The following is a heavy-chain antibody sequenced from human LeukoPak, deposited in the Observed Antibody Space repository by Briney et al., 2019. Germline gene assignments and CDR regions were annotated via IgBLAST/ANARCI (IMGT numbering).Heavy chain of an antibody. J-gene: IGHJ3*02. Sequence: GGSLRLSCAASGFTCSSYGMHWVHQAPGKALEWVAFIRYDGSNKYYADSVKGRFTISRDNSKNTLYLQMNSLRAEDTAVYYCAKDPGSIAARGAFDIWGQGTMVTVSS. D-gene: IGHD6-6*01. CDR2: IRYDGSNK. V-gene: IGHV3-30*02. CDR1: GFTCSSYG. CDR3: AKDPGSIAARGAFDI.